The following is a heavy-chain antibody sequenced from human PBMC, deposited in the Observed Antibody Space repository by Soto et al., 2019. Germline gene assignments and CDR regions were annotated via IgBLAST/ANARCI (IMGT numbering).Heavy chain of an antibody. CDR3: ARGGDVFDY. V-gene: IGHV3-30*03. CDR1: GFVFGGYG. D-gene: IGHD3-16*01. J-gene: IGHJ4*02. CDR2: TSYDGSNK. Sequence: QVQLVESGGGVVRPGKSLTVSCTGSGFVFGGYGIHWVRQTPGKGLEWLAMTSYDGSNKYFADSVKGRFTISRDNSKNRGYLQMDNLRLEDTAVYYGARGGDVFDYWGRGTLVTVSS.